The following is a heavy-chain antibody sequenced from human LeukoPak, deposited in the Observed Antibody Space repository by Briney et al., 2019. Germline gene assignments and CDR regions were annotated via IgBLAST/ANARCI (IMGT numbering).Heavy chain of an antibody. V-gene: IGHV3-74*01. CDR2: INSDGSST. CDR3: ARGGWAAAAGPDY. CDR1: GFTFSSYW. Sequence: GGSLRLSCAASGFTFSSYWMHWVRHAPGKGLGWVSRINSDGSSTSYADSVKGRFTISRDNAKKTLYLQMNSLRAEDTAVYYCARGGWAAAAGPDYWGQGTLVTVSS. D-gene: IGHD6-13*01. J-gene: IGHJ4*02.